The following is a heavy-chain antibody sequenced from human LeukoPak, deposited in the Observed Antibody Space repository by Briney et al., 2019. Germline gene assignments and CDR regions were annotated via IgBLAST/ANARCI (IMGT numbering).Heavy chain of an antibody. CDR3: ARDVSPIAAAGTVWLDP. D-gene: IGHD6-13*01. V-gene: IGHV1-18*01. CDR1: GYTFTSYG. CDR2: ISAYNGNT. J-gene: IGHJ5*02. Sequence: GASVKVSCKASGYTFTSYGISWVRQAPGQGLEWMGWISAYNGNTNYAQKLQGRVTMTTDTSTSTAYMELRSLRSDDTAVYYCARDVSPIAAAGTVWLDPWGQGTLVTVSS.